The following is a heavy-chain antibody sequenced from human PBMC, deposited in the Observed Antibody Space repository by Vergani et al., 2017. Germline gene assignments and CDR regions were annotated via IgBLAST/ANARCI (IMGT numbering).Heavy chain of an antibody. CDR3: GRVADFYGLGSRLLDL. D-gene: IGHD3-10*01. V-gene: IGHV4-34*01. J-gene: IGHJ5*02. CDR1: GASFSGYY. CDR2: INHSGST. Sequence: QVQLQQWGAGLLKPSETLSLTCAVYGASFSGYYWSWIRQPPGKGLEWIGEINHSGSTNYNPSLETRVTISGDTSKNQFSLKLNSVTAADTAVYYCGRVADFYGLGSRLLDLWGQGILVTVSS.